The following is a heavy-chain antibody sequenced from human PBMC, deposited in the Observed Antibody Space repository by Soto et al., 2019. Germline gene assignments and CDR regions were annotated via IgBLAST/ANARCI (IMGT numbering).Heavy chain of an antibody. CDR3: ARAPPYYYDSSGCLGPFDP. CDR2: IYYSGST. D-gene: IGHD3-22*01. CDR1: GGSISGFY. Sequence: SETLSLTCTVSGGSISGFYWSWIRKSAGKGLEWIGSIYYSGSTYYNPSLKSRVTISVDTSKNLFSLKLSSVTAADKAVYYCARAPPYYYDSSGCLGPFDPWGQGTLVTVSS. V-gene: IGHV4-59*01. J-gene: IGHJ5*02.